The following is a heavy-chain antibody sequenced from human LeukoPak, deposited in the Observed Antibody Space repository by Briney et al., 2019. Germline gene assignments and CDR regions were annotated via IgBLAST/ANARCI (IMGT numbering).Heavy chain of an antibody. V-gene: IGHV3-30*02. J-gene: IGHJ3*02. CDR3: ARELGSSGYPDAFDI. Sequence: GGSLRLSCAASGFTFSSYGMHWVRQAPGKGLEWVAFIRYDGSNKYYADSVKGRFTISRDNSKNTLYLQMNSLRAEDTAVYYCARELGSSGYPDAFDIWGQGTMVTVSS. CDR2: IRYDGSNK. D-gene: IGHD3-22*01. CDR1: GFTFSSYG.